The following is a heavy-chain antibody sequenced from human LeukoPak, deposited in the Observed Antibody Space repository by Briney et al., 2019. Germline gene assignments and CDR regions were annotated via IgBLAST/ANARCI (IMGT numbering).Heavy chain of an antibody. J-gene: IGHJ5*02. CDR2: IKKDGSEK. V-gene: IGHV3-7*03. CDR3: AKDRAYGDYESWFDP. CDR1: GFTFSSYW. D-gene: IGHD4-17*01. Sequence: GGSLRLSCAASGFTFSSYWMSWVRQAPGKGLEWVANIKKDGSEKYYVDSVKGRFTISRDNAKTSLYLQMNSLRAEDTAVYYCAKDRAYGDYESWFDPWGQGTLVTVSS.